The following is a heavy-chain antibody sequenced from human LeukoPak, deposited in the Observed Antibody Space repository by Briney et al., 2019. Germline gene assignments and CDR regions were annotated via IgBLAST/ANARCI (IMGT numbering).Heavy chain of an antibody. CDR3: ARTPIRDYYYYGMDV. Sequence: ASVKVSCKASGYTFTSYDISWVRQATGQGLEWMGWMNPNSGNTGYAQKFQGRVTMTRNTSISTAYTELSSLRSEDTAVYYCARTPIRDYYYYGMDVWGQGTTVTVSS. CDR1: GYTFTSYD. J-gene: IGHJ6*02. CDR2: MNPNSGNT. V-gene: IGHV1-8*01.